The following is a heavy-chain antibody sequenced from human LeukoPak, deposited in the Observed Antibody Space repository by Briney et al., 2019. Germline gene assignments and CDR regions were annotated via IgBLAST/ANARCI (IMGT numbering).Heavy chain of an antibody. V-gene: IGHV4-4*07. Sequence: SETLSLICSASGGSISSDYWSWIRQPAGKGLEWIGRMYSSGTPNYNPSLKSRVTMSLDTSRNQFSLRLTSVTAADTAVYYCARAAKSDTIFDYWGQGTLVTVSS. J-gene: IGHJ4*02. CDR1: GGSISSDY. CDR2: MYSSGTP. D-gene: IGHD5-24*01. CDR3: ARAAKSDTIFDY.